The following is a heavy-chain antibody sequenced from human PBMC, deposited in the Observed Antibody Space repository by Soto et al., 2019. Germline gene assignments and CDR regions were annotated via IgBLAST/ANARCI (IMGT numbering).Heavy chain of an antibody. D-gene: IGHD3-16*01. CDR2: ISSSSSYI. V-gene: IGHV3-21*01. J-gene: IGHJ6*02. Sequence: GGSLRLSCAASGFTFSSYSMNWVRQAPGKGLEWVSSISSSSSYIYYADSVKGRFTISRDNSKNTLYLQMNSLRAEDTAVYYCAKGGRTYYYYGMDVWGQGTTVTVSS. CDR1: GFTFSSYS. CDR3: AKGGRTYYYYGMDV.